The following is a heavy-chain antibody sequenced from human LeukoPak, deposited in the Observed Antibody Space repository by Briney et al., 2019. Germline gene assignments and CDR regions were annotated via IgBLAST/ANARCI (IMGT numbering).Heavy chain of an antibody. J-gene: IGHJ4*02. CDR2: LYYNGRT. D-gene: IGHD3-16*02. V-gene: IGHV4-59*01. Sequence: PSETLSLTCTVSGGSISTYYWSWIRQPPGKGLEWIGYLYYNGRTNYNPSLKSRVTLSLDTSKNHFSLNLSSVTAADTAVYYCAREGSVYLDSWGQGTLVTVSS. CDR3: AREGSVYLDS. CDR1: GGSISTYY.